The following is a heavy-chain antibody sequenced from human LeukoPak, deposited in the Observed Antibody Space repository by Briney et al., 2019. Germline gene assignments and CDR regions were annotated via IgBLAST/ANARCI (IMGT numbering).Heavy chain of an antibody. V-gene: IGHV4-31*03. CDR3: ARAGGVWLEFDY. CDR1: GVSISSGGYY. D-gene: IGHD2-8*02. Sequence: PSQTLSLTCTVSGVSISSGGYYWSWIRQHPGKGVEWRGYIFYSGSTYYNPSLKSRVTISVDTSKNQFSLKLSSVTAEDTAVYYCARAGGVWLEFDYWGQGTLVTVSS. J-gene: IGHJ4*02. CDR2: IFYSGST.